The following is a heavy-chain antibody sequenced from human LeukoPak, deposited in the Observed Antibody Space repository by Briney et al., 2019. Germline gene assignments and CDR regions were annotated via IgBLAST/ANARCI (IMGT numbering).Heavy chain of an antibody. Sequence: GGSLRLSCAASGFVFRNNFMSWIRQPPGKGLEWVSTVNSGDTTYYADAVKGRFTLSRDISKNTLYLQMHSLRAEDTAVYYCAELGITMIGGVWGKGTTVTISS. CDR1: GFVFRNNF. J-gene: IGHJ6*04. CDR2: VNSGDTT. CDR3: AELGITMIGGV. V-gene: IGHV3-66*01. D-gene: IGHD3-10*02.